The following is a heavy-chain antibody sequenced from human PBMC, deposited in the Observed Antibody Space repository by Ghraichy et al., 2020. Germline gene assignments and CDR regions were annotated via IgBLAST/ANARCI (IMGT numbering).Heavy chain of an antibody. V-gene: IGHV4-59*01. CDR1: GGSISSYY. J-gene: IGHJ4*02. D-gene: IGHD1-26*01. CDR3: ARGLYEWELDDY. Sequence: SETLSLTCTVSGGSISSYYWSWIRQPPGKGLEWIGYIYYSGSTNYNPSLKSRVTISVDTSKNQFSLKLSSVTAADTAVYYCARGLYEWELDDYWGQETLVTVSS. CDR2: IYYSGST.